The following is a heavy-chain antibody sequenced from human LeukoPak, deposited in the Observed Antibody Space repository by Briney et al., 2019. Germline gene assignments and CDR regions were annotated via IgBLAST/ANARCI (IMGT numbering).Heavy chain of an antibody. Sequence: GGSLRLSCAASGFTFSDYYMSWIRQALGKGLERVSYISSSGSTIYYADSVKGRFTISRDNAKNSLYLQMNSLRAEDTAVYYCARDVRKWLISEYYFDYWGQGTLVTVSS. CDR2: ISSSGSTI. J-gene: IGHJ4*02. CDR3: ARDVRKWLISEYYFDY. V-gene: IGHV3-11*01. CDR1: GFTFSDYY. D-gene: IGHD6-19*01.